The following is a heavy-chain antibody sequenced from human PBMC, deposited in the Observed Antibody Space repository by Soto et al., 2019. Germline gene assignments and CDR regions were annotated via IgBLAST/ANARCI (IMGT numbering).Heavy chain of an antibody. CDR1: GFTFSSYG. Sequence: QVQMVESGGGVVQPGRSLRLSCAASGFTFSSYGMHWVRQAPGKGLEWVAVIWYDGSNKYYADSVKGRFTISRDNSKNTLYLQMHSLRAEDTAVYYCARYLSTLDYGMDVWGQGTTVTVSS. D-gene: IGHD3-16*02. V-gene: IGHV3-33*01. J-gene: IGHJ6*02. CDR2: IWYDGSNK. CDR3: ARYLSTLDYGMDV.